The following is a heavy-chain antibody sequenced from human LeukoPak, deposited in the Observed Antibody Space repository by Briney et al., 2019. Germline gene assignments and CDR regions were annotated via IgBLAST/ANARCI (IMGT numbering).Heavy chain of an antibody. J-gene: IGHJ5*02. V-gene: IGHV1-8*01. CDR1: GYTFTSYD. CDR2: MNPNSGNT. D-gene: IGHD6-13*01. Sequence: GASVKVSCKASGYTFTSYDINWVRQATGQGLEWMGWMNPNSGNTGYAQKFQGRVTMTRNTSISTAYMELNSLRSEDTAVYYCARFAAAGTWWFDPWGQGTLVTVSS. CDR3: ARFAAAGTWWFDP.